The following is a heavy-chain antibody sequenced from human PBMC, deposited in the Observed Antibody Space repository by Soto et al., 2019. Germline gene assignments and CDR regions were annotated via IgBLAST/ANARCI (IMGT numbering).Heavy chain of an antibody. V-gene: IGHV1-8*01. CDR1: GYTFTSYD. CDR2: MNPNSGNT. Sequence: QVQLVQSGADVKKPGASVKVSCKASGYTFTSYDINGVRQATGQGLEWMGWMNPNSGNTGYAQKVQGRVTMTRNTSISTAHMELSSLRSEDTAVYYCAREKTSSGMDVWGQGTTVTVSS. J-gene: IGHJ6*02. CDR3: AREKTSSGMDV.